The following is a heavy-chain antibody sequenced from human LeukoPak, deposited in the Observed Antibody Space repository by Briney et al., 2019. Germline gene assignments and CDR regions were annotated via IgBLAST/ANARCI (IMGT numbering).Heavy chain of an antibody. V-gene: IGHV3-23*01. CDR2: ISGGGGST. Sequence: GGSLRLSCATSGFPFSSSGMSWVRQAPGKGLEWVSAISGGGGSTFYADSVKGRFTISRDNSKNTLYLQMNSLRDDDTAIYYCAKNHCGRFSCSRAEFWGQGTLVTVSS. J-gene: IGHJ4*02. CDR3: AKNHCGRFSCSRAEF. CDR1: GFPFSSSG. D-gene: IGHD2-2*01.